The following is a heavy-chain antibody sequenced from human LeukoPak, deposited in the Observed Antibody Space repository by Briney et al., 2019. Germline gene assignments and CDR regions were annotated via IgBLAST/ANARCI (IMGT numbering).Heavy chain of an antibody. CDR2: IYYSGST. CDR1: GGSISSYY. D-gene: IGHD6-13*01. Sequence: SETLSLTCTVSGGSISSYYWSWIRQPPGKGLEWIGYIYYSGSTNYNPSLKSRVTISVDTSKNQFSLKLSSVTAADTAVYYCARHVSAGSVTFDYWGQGTLVTVSS. J-gene: IGHJ4*02. V-gene: IGHV4-59*08. CDR3: ARHVSAGSVTFDY.